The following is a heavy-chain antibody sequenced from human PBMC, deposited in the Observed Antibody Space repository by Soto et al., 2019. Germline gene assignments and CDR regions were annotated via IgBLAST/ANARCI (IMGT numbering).Heavy chain of an antibody. V-gene: IGHV4-39*01. CDR2: IYYSGST. Sequence: SETLSLTCTVSGGSISSSSYYWGWIRQPPGKGLEWIGSIYYSGSTYYNPSLKSRVTISVDTSKNQFSLKLSSVTAADTAVYYCARHEVKQLNAHDYWGQGTLVTVSS. CDR3: ARHEVKQLNAHDY. D-gene: IGHD6-13*01. J-gene: IGHJ4*02. CDR1: GGSISSSSYY.